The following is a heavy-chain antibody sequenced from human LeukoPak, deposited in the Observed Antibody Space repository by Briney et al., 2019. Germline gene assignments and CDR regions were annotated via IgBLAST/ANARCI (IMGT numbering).Heavy chain of an antibody. CDR2: IYHSGST. CDR3: ATVSAFFYDSGSYYTFDY. D-gene: IGHD3-10*01. J-gene: IGHJ4*02. CDR1: GGSISSSKW. V-gene: IGHV4-4*02. Sequence: SETLSLTCAVFGGSISSSKWWSWVRQPPGKGLEWIGEIYHSGSTNYNPSLKSRVTISVDKSKNQFSLKLSSVTAADTAVYYCATVSAFFYDSGSYYTFDYWGQGTLVTVSS.